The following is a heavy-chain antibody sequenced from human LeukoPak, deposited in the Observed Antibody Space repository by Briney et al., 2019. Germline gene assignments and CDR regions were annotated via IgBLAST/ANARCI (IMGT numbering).Heavy chain of an antibody. V-gene: IGHV3-21*01. D-gene: IGHD1-26*01. J-gene: IGHJ4*02. CDR3: ARGNRELGV. CDR2: ISSSSSYI. Sequence: GGSLRLSCEASGFPFSSYAMSWVRQAPGKGLEWVSSISSSSSYIYYADSVKGRFTISRDNAKNSLYLQMNSLRAEDTAVYYCARGNRELGVWGQGTLVTVSS. CDR1: GFPFSSYA.